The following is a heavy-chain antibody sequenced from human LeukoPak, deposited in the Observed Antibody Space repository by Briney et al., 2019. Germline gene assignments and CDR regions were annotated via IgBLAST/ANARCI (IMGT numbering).Heavy chain of an antibody. J-gene: IGHJ6*03. V-gene: IGHV3-30*02. CDR2: IRYDGSNK. D-gene: IGHD5-18*01. CDR3: ARLDTAMEGSYYYYYYYMDV. Sequence: GGSLRLSCAASGFTLSSYGMHWVRQAPGKGLEWVAFIRYDGSNKYYADSVKGRFTISRDNSKNTLYLQMNSLRAEDTAVYYCARLDTAMEGSYYYYYYYMDVWGKGTTVTVSS. CDR1: GFTLSSYG.